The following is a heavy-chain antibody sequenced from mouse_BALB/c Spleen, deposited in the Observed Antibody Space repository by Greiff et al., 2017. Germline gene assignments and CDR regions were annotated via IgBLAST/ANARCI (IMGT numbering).Heavy chain of an antibody. V-gene: IGHV1-18*01. D-gene: IGHD1-2*01. Sequence: EVQLQQSGPELVKPGASVKISCKTSGYTFTEYTMHWVKQSHGKSLEWIGGINPNNGGTSYNQKFKGKATLTVDKSSSTAYMELRSLTSEDSAVYYCARGEFPIHYYGDWYFDVWGAGTTVTVSS. CDR1: GYTFTEYT. CDR2: INPNNGGT. CDR3: ARGEFPIHYYGDWYFDV. J-gene: IGHJ1*01.